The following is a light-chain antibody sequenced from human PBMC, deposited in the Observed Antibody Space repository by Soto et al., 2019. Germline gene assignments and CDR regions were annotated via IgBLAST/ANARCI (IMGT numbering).Light chain of an antibody. V-gene: IGLV2-14*01. CDR3: SSYTSSSTLVV. CDR1: SSDVGGYNY. J-gene: IGLJ2*01. CDR2: DVS. Sequence: QSALTQPASVSGSPGQSITISCTGTSSDVGGYNYVSWYQQHPGKAPKLMIYDVSNRHSGVSNSFSGSKSGNTASLTISGLQAEDEADYYCSSYTSSSTLVVFGGGTQLTVL.